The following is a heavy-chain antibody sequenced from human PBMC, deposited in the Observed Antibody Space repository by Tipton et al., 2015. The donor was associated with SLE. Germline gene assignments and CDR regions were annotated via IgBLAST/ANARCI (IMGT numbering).Heavy chain of an antibody. D-gene: IGHD3-10*01. CDR3: AKDIGAPAQMANAFDI. J-gene: IGHJ3*02. CDR1: GFTFGDYA. CDR2: ISWNSGSI. Sequence: SLRLSCTASGFTFGDYAMSWVRQAPGKGLEWVSGISWNSGSIGYADSVKGRFTISRDNAKNSLYLQMNSLRAEDTALYYCAKDIGAPAQMANAFDIWGQGTMVTVSS. V-gene: IGHV3-9*01.